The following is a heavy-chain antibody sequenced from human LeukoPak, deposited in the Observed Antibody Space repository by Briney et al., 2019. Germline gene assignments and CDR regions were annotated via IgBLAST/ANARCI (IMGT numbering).Heavy chain of an antibody. V-gene: IGHV1-24*01. Sequence: ASVKVSCNVSGYTLTELSMHWVRQAPGKGLGWMGGFDPEHGKTIYAQKFQGRVTMTGDTSTNAAYMELSSLRSEDTAVYYCAPWGSAAFDIWGQGTMVTVSS. D-gene: IGHD3-10*01. CDR1: GYTLTELS. J-gene: IGHJ3*02. CDR3: APWGSAAFDI. CDR2: FDPEHGKT.